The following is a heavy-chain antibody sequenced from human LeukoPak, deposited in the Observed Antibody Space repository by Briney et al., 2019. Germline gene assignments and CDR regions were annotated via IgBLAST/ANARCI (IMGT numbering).Heavy chain of an antibody. J-gene: IGHJ3*02. CDR1: GFTFSSYS. CDR3: ARIGVDAFDI. V-gene: IGHV3-21*01. Sequence: PGGSLRLSCAASGFTFSSYSMNWVRQAPGKGLEWVSSISSSSSYIYSADSVKGRFTISRDNAKNSLYLQMNSLRVEDTAVYYCARIGVDAFDIWGQGTMVTVSS. CDR2: ISSSSSYI.